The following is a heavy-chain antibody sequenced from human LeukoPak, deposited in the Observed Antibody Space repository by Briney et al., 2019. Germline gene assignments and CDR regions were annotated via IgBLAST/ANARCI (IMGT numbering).Heavy chain of an antibody. Sequence: GGSLRLSCAASGFAFSDSWMTWVRRAPGKGLEWVANIRQDGKSEYYVDSVKGRFTISRDNAHSTLYLDMNSLTAEDTAIHYCGRETWQAYNDFWSGYVTDWGQGILVTVSS. CDR1: GFAFSDSW. V-gene: IGHV3-7*01. CDR2: IRQDGKSE. J-gene: IGHJ4*02. CDR3: GRETWQAYNDFWSGYVTD. D-gene: IGHD3-3*01.